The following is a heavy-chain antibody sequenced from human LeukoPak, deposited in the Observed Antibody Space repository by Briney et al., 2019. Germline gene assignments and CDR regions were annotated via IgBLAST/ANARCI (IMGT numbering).Heavy chain of an antibody. CDR3: AKDATPQNSIWDYFDC. CDR1: GFSFNIHA. CDR2: IGSPGET. D-gene: IGHD1-7*01. Sequence: GGSLRLSCAASGFSFNIHAMTWVRQAPGKGRGWISTIGSPGETFYADSVKGRFTVSRDNSSSTLCLQMDSLRAEDAAVYYCAKDATPQNSIWDYFDCWGQGTLLTISS. V-gene: IGHV3-23*01. J-gene: IGHJ4*02.